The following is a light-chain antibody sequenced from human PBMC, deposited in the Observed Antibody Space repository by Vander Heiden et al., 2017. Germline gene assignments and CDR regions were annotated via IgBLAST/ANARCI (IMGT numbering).Light chain of an antibody. CDR2: SAS. CDR3: QQLNTFPIT. J-gene: IGKJ5*01. CDR1: QGISTN. Sequence: DIQLTQSLSFMSAYVRDRVTITSRASQGISTNLGWDQEKPGKATKLLIYSASTLQSGVPSRFSSSGSETKFAITISSLQPENCAAYYCQQLNTFPITFGQGTQLEIQ. V-gene: IGKV1-9*01.